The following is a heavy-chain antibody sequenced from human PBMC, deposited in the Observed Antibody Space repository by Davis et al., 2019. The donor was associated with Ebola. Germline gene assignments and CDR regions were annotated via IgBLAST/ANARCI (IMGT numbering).Heavy chain of an antibody. D-gene: IGHD3-3*01. Sequence: GESLMICCNCSCYSFTCYWIGCVRQMSRKSLEWVWRIYPGDSGTRYIPSFQGQVTISADKSISTAYLQWSSLKASDTAMYYCARHFSIRDWYFELWGRGTLVTVSS. V-gene: IGHV5-51*01. CDR2: IYPGDSGT. J-gene: IGHJ2*01. CDR3: ARHFSIRDWYFEL. CDR1: CYSFTCYW.